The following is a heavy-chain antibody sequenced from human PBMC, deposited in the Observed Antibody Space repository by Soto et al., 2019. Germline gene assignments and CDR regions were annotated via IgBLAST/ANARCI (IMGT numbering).Heavy chain of an antibody. D-gene: IGHD2-2*02. J-gene: IGHJ6*02. CDR2: IWCDGSNK. V-gene: IGHV3-33*01. CDR1: GFTFSSYG. CDR3: AREDIVVVPAAILAYYYYGMDV. Sequence: GGSLRLSCAASGFTFSSYGMHWVRQAPGKGLEWVAVIWCDGSNKYYADSVKGRFTISRDNSKNTLYLQMNSLRAEDTAVYYCAREDIVVVPAAILAYYYYGMDVWGQGTTVTVSS.